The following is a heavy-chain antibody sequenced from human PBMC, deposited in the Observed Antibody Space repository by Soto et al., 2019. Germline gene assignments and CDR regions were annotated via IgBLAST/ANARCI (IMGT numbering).Heavy chain of an antibody. CDR3: ARGGGVTATFDY. D-gene: IGHD5-18*01. CDR2: IYYSGNT. J-gene: IGHJ4*02. CDR1: GDSVSSGNYY. Sequence: SETLSLTCTVSGDSVSSGNYYWGWIRQPPGKGLQWISYIYYSGNTNDNPSLKSRVIISVDTSKNQFSLKLSSVTTADTAVYYCARGGGVTATFDYWGQGILVTVSS. V-gene: IGHV4-61*01.